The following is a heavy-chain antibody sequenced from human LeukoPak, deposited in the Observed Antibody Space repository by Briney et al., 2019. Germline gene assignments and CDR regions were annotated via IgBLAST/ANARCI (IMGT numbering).Heavy chain of an antibody. CDR1: GFTFSSYA. D-gene: IGHD3-22*01. CDR3: AKSAAAVVPPLTDY. Sequence: PGRSLRLSCAASGFTFSSYAMHWVRQAPGKGLEWVAVISYDGSNKYYADSVKGRFTISRDNSKNTLYLQMNSLRAEDTAVYYCAKSAAAVVPPLTDYRGQGTLVTVSS. CDR2: ISYDGSNK. V-gene: IGHV3-30-3*02. J-gene: IGHJ4*02.